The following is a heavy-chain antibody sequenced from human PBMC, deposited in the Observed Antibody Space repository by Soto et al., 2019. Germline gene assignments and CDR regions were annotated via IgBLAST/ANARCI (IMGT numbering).Heavy chain of an antibody. Sequence: QVQLVESGGGVVQPGRSLRLSCAASGFTFHSFTMHWVRQSPGKGLEWVALISYDGTNEYYADSVKGRFTISRDNSKSTLYLQMNSLRIDDTALYYCARDPRETTYYLDYWGQGTLVTVSS. V-gene: IGHV3-30-3*01. J-gene: IGHJ4*02. CDR2: ISYDGTNE. CDR1: GFTFHSFT. CDR3: ARDPRETTYYLDY. D-gene: IGHD1-1*01.